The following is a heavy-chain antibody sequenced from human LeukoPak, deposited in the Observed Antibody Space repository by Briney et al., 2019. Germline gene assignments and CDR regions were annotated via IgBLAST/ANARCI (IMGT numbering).Heavy chain of an antibody. Sequence: SETLSLTCAVYGGSFSGYYWSWIRQPPGKGLEWIGEINHSGSTNYNPSLKSRVTISVDTSKNQFSLKLSSVTAADTAVYYCARRGRCARRQWVGGVVDKNCAEYFQHWGQGTLVTVSS. V-gene: IGHV4-34*01. CDR2: INHSGST. CDR1: GGSFSGYY. J-gene: IGHJ1*01. CDR3: ARRGRCARRQWVGGVVDKNCAEYFQH. D-gene: IGHD3-10*01.